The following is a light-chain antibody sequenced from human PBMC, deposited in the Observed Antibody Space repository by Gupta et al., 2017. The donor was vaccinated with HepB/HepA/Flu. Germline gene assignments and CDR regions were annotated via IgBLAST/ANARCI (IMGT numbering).Light chain of an antibody. J-gene: IGLJ2*01. CDR3: CSYAGSYTLV. CDR1: SSDVGGYNY. Sequence: QSALTQPRSVSGSPGQSVTISCTGTSSDVGGYNYVSWYQQHPGKAPKLMSYDDSKRPSGVPDRFSGSKSGNTASLTISGLQAEDEADYYCCSYAGSYTLVFGGGTKLTVL. V-gene: IGLV2-11*01. CDR2: DDS.